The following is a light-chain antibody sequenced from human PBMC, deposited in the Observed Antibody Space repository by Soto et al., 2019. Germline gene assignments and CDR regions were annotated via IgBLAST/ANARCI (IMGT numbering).Light chain of an antibody. CDR2: DAS. CDR3: QQYNSYPLT. V-gene: IGKV1-5*01. J-gene: IGKJ4*01. Sequence: DIQMTQSPSAVSASVVDRFTITCLASQSISSWLAWYQQKPGKAPKLLIYDASSLESGVPSRFSGSGSGTEFTLTISSLQPDDFATYYCQQYNSYPLTFGGGTKVDIK. CDR1: QSISSW.